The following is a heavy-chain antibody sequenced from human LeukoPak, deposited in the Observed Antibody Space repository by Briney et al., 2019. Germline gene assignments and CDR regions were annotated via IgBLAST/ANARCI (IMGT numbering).Heavy chain of an antibody. CDR3: ASSGWGAYYFDY. J-gene: IGHJ4*02. Sequence: GGSLRLSCAVSGFSFSSYSMNWVRQAPGKGLEWVSYISGSSSYIFYADSVKGRFTISRDNAKNSLYLQMNSLRAEDTAMYYYASSGWGAYYFDYWGQGTLVTVSS. CDR1: GFSFSSYS. V-gene: IGHV3-21*01. D-gene: IGHD6-19*01. CDR2: ISGSSSYI.